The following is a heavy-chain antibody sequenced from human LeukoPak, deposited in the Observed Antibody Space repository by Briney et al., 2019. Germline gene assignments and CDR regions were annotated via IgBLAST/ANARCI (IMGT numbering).Heavy chain of an antibody. J-gene: IGHJ4*02. D-gene: IGHD2-15*01. CDR1: GFTFDDYA. Sequence: GRSLRLSCAASGFTFDDYAMHWVRQAPGKGLEWVSGISWNSGSIGYADSVKGRFTISRDNSKNTLYLQMNSLRAEDTAVYYCARDPNSPDCSGGSCYQAGYWGQGTLVTVSS. CDR3: ARDPNSPDCSGGSCYQAGY. V-gene: IGHV3-9*01. CDR2: ISWNSGSI.